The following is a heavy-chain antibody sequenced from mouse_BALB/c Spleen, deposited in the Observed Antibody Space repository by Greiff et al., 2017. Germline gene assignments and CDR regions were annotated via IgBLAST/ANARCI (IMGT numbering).Heavy chain of an antibody. D-gene: IGHD1-1*01. CDR2: ISSGGGST. Sequence: EVKLVESGGGLVKPGGSLKLSCAASGFAFSSYDMSWVRQTPEKRLEWVAYISSGGGSTYYPDTVKGRFTISRDNAKNTLYLQMSSLKSEDTAMYYCARRRDDGSSYVAFDYWGQGTTLTVSS. J-gene: IGHJ2*01. CDR1: GFAFSSYD. V-gene: IGHV5-12-1*01. CDR3: ARRRDDGSSYVAFDY.